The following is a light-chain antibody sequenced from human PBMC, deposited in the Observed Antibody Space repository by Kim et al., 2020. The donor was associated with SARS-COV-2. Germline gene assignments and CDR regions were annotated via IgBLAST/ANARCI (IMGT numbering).Light chain of an antibody. J-gene: IGKJ2*01. Sequence: ASVGDKVTVTCRTSQNISHYLIWYHQKPGEAPKLLIYAAVTLQGGVSSRFSASGSGTDFTLMITSLQPEDLATYYCQQSYRIPYAFAQGTKLEI. V-gene: IGKV1-39*01. CDR1: QNISHY. CDR3: QQSYRIPYA. CDR2: AAV.